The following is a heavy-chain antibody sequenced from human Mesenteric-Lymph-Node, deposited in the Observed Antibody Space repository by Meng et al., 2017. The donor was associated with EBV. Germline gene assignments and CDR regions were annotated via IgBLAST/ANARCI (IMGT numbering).Heavy chain of an antibody. CDR3: VRGAAIGPRYFDY. D-gene: IGHD2-2*02. CDR2: IYYSGTT. V-gene: IGHV4-61*01. Sequence: VALSESGPGLVKPSENLSLTCTVSGGSDNSGTYYWSWIRQPPGKGLEWIGYIYYSGTTNYNPSLKGRVTISLDTSKNQFSLKLSSVTAADTAVYYCVRGAAIGPRYFDYWGQGTLVTVSS. CDR1: GGSDNSGTYY. J-gene: IGHJ4*02.